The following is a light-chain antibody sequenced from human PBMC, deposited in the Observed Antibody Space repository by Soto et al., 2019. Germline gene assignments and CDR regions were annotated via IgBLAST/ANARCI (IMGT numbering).Light chain of an antibody. CDR3: QKYTNVPT. CDR2: AAS. J-gene: IGKJ4*01. CDR1: QGISNY. Sequence: DIQMTQSPSSLSASVGDRVTTTCRASQGISNYLAWYQQIPGKVPKLLISAASTLQSGVPSRFSGSGSGTDFTHTISSLQHEDVATYYCQKYTNVPTFGGGTKVEIK. V-gene: IGKV1-27*01.